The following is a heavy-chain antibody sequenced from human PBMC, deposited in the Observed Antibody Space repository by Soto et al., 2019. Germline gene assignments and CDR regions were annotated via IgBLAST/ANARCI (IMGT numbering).Heavy chain of an antibody. J-gene: IGHJ4*02. CDR1: GGFISSSSYY. Sequence: PSETLSLTCTVSGGFISSSSYYWGWIRQPPGKGLEWIGSIYYSGSTYYNPSLKSRVTISVDTSKNQFSLKLSSVTAADTAVYYCAWLFYYICGSYRTFDYWSQGTLDTVSS. D-gene: IGHD3-16*02. V-gene: IGHV4-39*01. CDR3: AWLFYYICGSYRTFDY. CDR2: IYYSGST.